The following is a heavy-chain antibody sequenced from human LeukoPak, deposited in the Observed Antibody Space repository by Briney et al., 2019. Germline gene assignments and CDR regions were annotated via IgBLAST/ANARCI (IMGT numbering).Heavy chain of an antibody. Sequence: QPGGSLRLSCAASGFTFEDNGMSWVRQAPGKGLEWVSGLNWNGGSTGYADSVKGRFTISRDNARNSLYLQMNSLRTEDTALYYCATHSYYYGSGSYPHYLDYWGQGTLVTVSA. CDR3: ATHSYYYGSGSYPHYLDY. D-gene: IGHD3-10*01. V-gene: IGHV3-20*04. CDR1: GFTFEDNG. J-gene: IGHJ4*02. CDR2: LNWNGGST.